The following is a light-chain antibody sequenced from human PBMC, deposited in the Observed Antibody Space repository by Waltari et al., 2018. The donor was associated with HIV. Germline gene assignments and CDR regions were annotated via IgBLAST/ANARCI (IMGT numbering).Light chain of an antibody. V-gene: IGLV10-54*04. CDR1: TNNVDHTG. Sequence: QAGLTQPPSLSKDLRQTATLTCTGDTNNVDHTGAAWLKHRQGHPPKLLFYRNNNRPSGIPDRFSAFRSGNTASLNISGLLADDEADYFCAAWDTSLGGWVFGGGTHLTVL. CDR2: RNN. J-gene: IGLJ3*02. CDR3: AAWDTSLGGWV.